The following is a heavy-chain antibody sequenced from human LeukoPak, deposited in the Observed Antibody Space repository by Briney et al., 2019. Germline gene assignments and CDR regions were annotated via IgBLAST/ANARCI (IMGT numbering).Heavy chain of an antibody. CDR1: GFTFSSYS. D-gene: IGHD2-15*01. V-gene: IGHV3-64*01. Sequence: GSPRLPCSASGFTFSSYSMHWVRQAPGGGRGYCSGINNDGGSPFHVNSVKGRFTISRDNSKDTLYLQMGSLRAEDMAVYYCAREYCSGGRCQYYFDYWGQGTLVTVSS. CDR3: AREYCSGGRCQYYFDY. J-gene: IGHJ4*02. CDR2: INNDGGSP.